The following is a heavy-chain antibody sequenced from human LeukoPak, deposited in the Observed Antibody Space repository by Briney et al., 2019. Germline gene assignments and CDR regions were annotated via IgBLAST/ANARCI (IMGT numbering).Heavy chain of an antibody. CDR2: IYYSGST. CDR3: ARDGYGGYYYYGMDV. CDR1: GGSISSGDYY. J-gene: IGHJ6*02. D-gene: IGHD4-23*01. Sequence: SQTLSLTCTVSGGSISSGDYYWSWIRQPPGKGLEWIGYIYYSGSTYYNPSLKSRVTISVDTSKNQFSLKLSSVTAADTAVYYCARDGYGGYYYYGMDVWGQGTTVTVSS. V-gene: IGHV4-30-4*01.